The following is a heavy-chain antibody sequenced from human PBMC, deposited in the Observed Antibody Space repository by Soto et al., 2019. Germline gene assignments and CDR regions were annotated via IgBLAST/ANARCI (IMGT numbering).Heavy chain of an antibody. CDR3: ARNWYYYDSIGYYAPGDY. J-gene: IGHJ4*02. Sequence: EVQLVESGGGLVQPGGSLRLSCAASGFTFSSYWMHWVRQAPGKGLVWVSRINSDGSSTSYADSVKGRFTISRDNAKNPLYLKLNSLRAEDTVVYYCARNWYYYDSIGYYAPGDYWGQGTLVTVSS. V-gene: IGHV3-74*01. CDR1: GFTFSSYW. CDR2: INSDGSST. D-gene: IGHD3-22*01.